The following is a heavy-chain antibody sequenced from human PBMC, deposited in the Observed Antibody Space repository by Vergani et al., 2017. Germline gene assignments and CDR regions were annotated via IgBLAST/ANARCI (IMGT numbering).Heavy chain of an antibody. V-gene: IGHV1-2*02. CDR2: INTNSGGT. CDR3: ARGGYEGYSSSWVLRWYFDY. J-gene: IGHJ4*02. Sequence: QVQLVQSGAEVKKPGSSVKVSCKASGYTFTGYYMHWVRQAPGQGLEWMGWINTNSGGTNAAQKFQGRVTMTRDTSISTAYMELSRLRSDDTAVYYCARGGYEGYSSSWVLRWYFDYWGQGTLVTVSS. CDR1: GYTFTGYY. D-gene: IGHD6-13*01.